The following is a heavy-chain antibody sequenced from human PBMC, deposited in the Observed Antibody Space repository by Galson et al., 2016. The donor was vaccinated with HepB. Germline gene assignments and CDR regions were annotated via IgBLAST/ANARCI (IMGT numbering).Heavy chain of an antibody. V-gene: IGHV3-66*01. D-gene: IGHD5-24*01. J-gene: IGHJ4*02. CDR1: GYTVSNNY. CDR2: IYSGGST. Sequence: SLRLSCAASGYTVSNNYMRWVRQAPGKGLEWVSLIYSGGSTYYADSVKGRFTISRDSSKNTLYLQMHSLRGEDTAVYYCAKGRWDFDSWGQGTLVTVSS. CDR3: AKGRWDFDS.